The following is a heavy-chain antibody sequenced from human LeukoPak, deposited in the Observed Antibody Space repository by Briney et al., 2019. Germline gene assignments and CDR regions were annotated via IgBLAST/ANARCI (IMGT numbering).Heavy chain of an antibody. D-gene: IGHD2-2*01. CDR1: GFTFDSYA. J-gene: IGHJ6*03. Sequence: GGSLRLSCAASGFTFDSYAMNWVRRAPGKGLEWLAVISDSGSDTYYADSVKGRFTISRDNSKNTLYVQMNSLRAEDTAVYYCAREGCSSTSCYANYYYMDVWGKGTTVTVSS. V-gene: IGHV3-23*01. CDR3: AREGCSSTSCYANYYYMDV. CDR2: ISDSGSDT.